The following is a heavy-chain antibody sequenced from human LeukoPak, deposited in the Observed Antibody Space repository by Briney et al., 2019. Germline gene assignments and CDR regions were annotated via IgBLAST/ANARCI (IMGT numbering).Heavy chain of an antibody. V-gene: IGHV3-33*01. CDR2: IWYDGSNK. J-gene: IGHJ4*02. D-gene: IGHD2-2*01. CDR3: ARGDDIVVVPAAMFSFDY. CDR1: GFTFSSYG. Sequence: GGSLRLSCAASGFTFSSYGMHWVRQAPGKGLEWVAVIWYDGSNKYYADSVKGRFTISRDNSKNTLYLQMNSLRAEDTAVYYCARGDDIVVVPAAMFSFDYWGQGTLVTVS.